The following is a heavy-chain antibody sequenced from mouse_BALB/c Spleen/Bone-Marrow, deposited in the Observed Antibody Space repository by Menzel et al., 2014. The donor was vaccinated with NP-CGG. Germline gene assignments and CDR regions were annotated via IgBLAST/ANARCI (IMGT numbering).Heavy chain of an antibody. CDR2: INPYNDVT. D-gene: IGHD1-2*01. V-gene: IGHV1-14*01. Sequence: VQLQQSGPELVRPGASVKMSCKASGYTFTSYIIHWVKQKPGPGLEWIGYINPYNDVTKYNERFRNKATLTSDKSSSTAYMELSSLTSDDSAVYYCARWHYYGAYWGQGTLVTVSA. CDR3: ARWHYYGAY. J-gene: IGHJ3*01. CDR1: GYTFTSYI.